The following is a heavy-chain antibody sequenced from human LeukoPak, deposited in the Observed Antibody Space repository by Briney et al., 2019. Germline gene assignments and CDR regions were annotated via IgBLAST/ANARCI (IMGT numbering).Heavy chain of an antibody. CDR2: IYYSGST. J-gene: IGHJ4*02. CDR3: ASGMIPAAWGSFDY. V-gene: IGHV4-59*01. D-gene: IGHD3-22*01. Sequence: SETLSLTCTVSGGSISSYYWSWIRQPPGKGLEWIGYIYYSGSTNYNPSLKSRVTISVDTSKNQFSLKLSSVTAADTAVYYCASGMIPAAWGSFDYWGQGTLVTVSS. CDR1: GGSISSYY.